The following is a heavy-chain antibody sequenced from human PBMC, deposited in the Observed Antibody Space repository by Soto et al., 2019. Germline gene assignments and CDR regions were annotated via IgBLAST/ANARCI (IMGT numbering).Heavy chain of an antibody. CDR2: ISADNGNK. Sequence: QVQLVQSGAEGRKPGASVKVSCKASGYTFSRFSITWVRQAPGQALEWMGWISADNGNKNYGQKFQERVTLTTDTSTNTAYMELRSLRSDDTAVYFCARGRAASAVYGMDVWGQGTTVTVS. D-gene: IGHD6-13*01. CDR3: ARGRAASAVYGMDV. V-gene: IGHV1-18*01. J-gene: IGHJ6*02. CDR1: GYTFSRFS.